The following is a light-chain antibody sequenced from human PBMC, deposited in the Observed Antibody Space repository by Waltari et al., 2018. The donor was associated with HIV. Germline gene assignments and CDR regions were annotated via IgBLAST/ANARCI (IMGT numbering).Light chain of an antibody. V-gene: IGLV3-1*01. CDR3: QAWDSNTAHVL. CDR2: QDR. J-gene: IGLJ2*01. CDR1: KLGDKY. Sequence: SYDLTQPPSVSVSPGQTASITCSGDKLGDKYASWYQQKAGQSPVLVIFQDRQRPSGTPDRFSGSNAGNTDTLTISGTQAMDEADYYCQAWDSNTAHVLFGGGTKVTVL.